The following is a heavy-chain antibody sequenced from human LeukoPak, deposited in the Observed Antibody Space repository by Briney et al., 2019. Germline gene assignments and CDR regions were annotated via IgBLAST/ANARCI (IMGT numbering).Heavy chain of an antibody. CDR2: ISSSNSFI. Sequence: GGSLRLSCAASRFIFSSYHMHWVRQPPGKGLEWVSSISSSNSFIYYADSMKGRFTISKDNAKNSLYLQMNSLRAEDTAVYYCARGTNWSPLDFDYWGQGTLVTVSS. CDR1: RFIFSSYH. V-gene: IGHV3-21*01. J-gene: IGHJ4*02. CDR3: ARGTNWSPLDFDY. D-gene: IGHD1-20*01.